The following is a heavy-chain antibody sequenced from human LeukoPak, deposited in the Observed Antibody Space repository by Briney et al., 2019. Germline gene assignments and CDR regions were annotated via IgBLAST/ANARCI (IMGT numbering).Heavy chain of an antibody. V-gene: IGHV4-61*02. Sequence: SQTLSLTCTVSGASVNSGNYYWTWIRQPAGKRLEWIGRIYTSGTTNYNPSLKSRVTISIDASKNQFSLRLSSVTAADTAVYYCTRGGELMNFWGQGTLVTVSS. CDR3: TRGGELMNF. D-gene: IGHD1-26*01. J-gene: IGHJ4*02. CDR2: IYTSGTT. CDR1: GASVNSGNYY.